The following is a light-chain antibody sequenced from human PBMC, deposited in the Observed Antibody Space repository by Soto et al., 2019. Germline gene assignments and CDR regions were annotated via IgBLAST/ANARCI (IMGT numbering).Light chain of an antibody. J-gene: IGKJ4*01. V-gene: IGKV1-12*01. CDR3: IQPNSCPRT. CDR2: AAS. CDR1: QGISSW. Sequence: DIQMTQSPSSVSASVGDRVTITCRASQGISSWLAWYQQKPGKAPKLRIYAASSLQSGVPSRFSGSGSGKDFNLIIRSRQPGDFATYYCIQPNSCPRTFGEGTKVEI.